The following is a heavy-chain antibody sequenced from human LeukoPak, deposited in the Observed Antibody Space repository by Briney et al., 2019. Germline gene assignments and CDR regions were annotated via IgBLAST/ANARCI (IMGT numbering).Heavy chain of an antibody. Sequence: ETLSLTCVVSGYSISRGYYWGWIRQPPGKGLEWVSVIYSGGTTYSADSVKGRFTISRDNSKNTLYLQMNSLRAEDTAVYYCAKHDSWAGWFDPWGQGTLVTVSS. D-gene: IGHD3-22*01. CDR1: GYSISRGYY. CDR2: IYSGGTT. J-gene: IGHJ5*02. CDR3: AKHDSWAGWFDP. V-gene: IGHV3-53*01.